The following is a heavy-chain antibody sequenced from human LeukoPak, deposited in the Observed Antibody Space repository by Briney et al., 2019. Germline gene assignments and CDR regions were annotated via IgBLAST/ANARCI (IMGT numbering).Heavy chain of an antibody. D-gene: IGHD6-13*01. J-gene: IGHJ4*02. V-gene: IGHV3-48*03. Sequence: GGSLRLSCAASGFTLSSYEMNWVRQAPGKGLEWVSYISSSGSTIYYADSVKGRFTISRDNAKNSLYLQMNSLRAEDTAFYYCARGEAAAGNGIDYWGQGTLVTVSS. CDR1: GFTLSSYE. CDR2: ISSSGSTI. CDR3: ARGEAAAGNGIDY.